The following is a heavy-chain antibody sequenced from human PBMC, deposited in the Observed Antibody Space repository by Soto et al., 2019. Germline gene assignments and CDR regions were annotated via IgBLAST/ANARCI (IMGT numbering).Heavy chain of an antibody. CDR1: GFTFHDYA. CDR2: VSYNSGRI. J-gene: IGHJ6*03. D-gene: IGHD2-15*01. V-gene: IGHV3-9*01. CDR3: AKAHSPTPQSYYYYYMDV. Sequence: EVQLVESGGGLVQPGRSLRLSCAASGFTFHDYAMHWVRQAPGKGLEWVSGVSYNSGRIGYADSVKGRFTISRDNAKNSLYLQMNSLRAEDTALYYYAKAHSPTPQSYYYYYMDVWGKGTTVTVSS.